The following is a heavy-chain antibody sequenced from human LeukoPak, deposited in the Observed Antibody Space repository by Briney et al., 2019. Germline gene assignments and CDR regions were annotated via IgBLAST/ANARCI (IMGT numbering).Heavy chain of an antibody. V-gene: IGHV1-18*01. CDR1: GYTFTSYG. CDR3: ARPRYSSSSFNNNLAPYYYYMDV. D-gene: IGHD6-6*01. Sequence: ASVKVSCKASGYTFTSYGISGVRQAPAQGLEGMGCISAYNGNTNYAQNLQGRVTMTTDTSTSTAYMELRSLRSDDTAVYYCARPRYSSSSFNNNLAPYYYYMDVWGKGTTVTVSS. CDR2: ISAYNGNT. J-gene: IGHJ6*03.